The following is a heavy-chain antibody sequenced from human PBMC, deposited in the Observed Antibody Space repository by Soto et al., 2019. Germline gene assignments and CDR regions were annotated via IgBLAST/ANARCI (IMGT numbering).Heavy chain of an antibody. CDR3: AKDGIMYYGSGSYYIDY. CDR1: GFTFSSYG. D-gene: IGHD3-10*01. Sequence: GGSLRLSCAASGFTFSSYGMHWVRQAPGKGLEWVAVISYDGSNKYYADSVKGRFTISRDNSKNTLYLQMNSLRAEDTAVYYCAKDGIMYYGSGSYYIDYWGQGTLVTVSS. V-gene: IGHV3-30*18. CDR2: ISYDGSNK. J-gene: IGHJ4*02.